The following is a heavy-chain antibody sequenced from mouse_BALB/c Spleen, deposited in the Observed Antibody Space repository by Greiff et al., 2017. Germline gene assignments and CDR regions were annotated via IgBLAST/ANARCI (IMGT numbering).Heavy chain of an antibody. Sequence: EVQLQESGGGLVQPGGSRKLSCAASGFTFSSFGMHWVRQAPEKGLEWVAYISSGSSTIYYADTVKGRFTISRDNPKNTLFLQMTSLRSEDTAMYYCARWGYDYDGWFAYWGQGTLVTVSA. J-gene: IGHJ3*01. CDR2: ISSGSSTI. CDR1: GFTFSSFG. V-gene: IGHV5-17*02. CDR3: ARWGYDYDGWFAY. D-gene: IGHD2-4*01.